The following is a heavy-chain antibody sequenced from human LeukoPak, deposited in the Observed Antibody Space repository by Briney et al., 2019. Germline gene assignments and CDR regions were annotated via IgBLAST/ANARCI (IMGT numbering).Heavy chain of an antibody. CDR3: VRVYYDSSGYYYEGLDY. J-gene: IGHJ4*02. Sequence: ASVKVSCKASGYTFTSYGISWVRQAPGQGLEWMGWISAYNGNTNYAQKLQGRVTMTTDTSTSTAYMELRSLRSDDTAVYYCVRVYYDSSGYYYEGLDYWGQGTLVTVSS. D-gene: IGHD3-22*01. V-gene: IGHV1-18*01. CDR1: GYTFTSYG. CDR2: ISAYNGNT.